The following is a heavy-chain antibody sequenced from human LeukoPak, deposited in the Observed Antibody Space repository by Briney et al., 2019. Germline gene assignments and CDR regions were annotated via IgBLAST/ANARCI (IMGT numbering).Heavy chain of an antibody. CDR2: ISSSSSYI. V-gene: IGHV3-21*01. J-gene: IGHJ4*02. CDR1: GFTFSSYS. CDR3: ARDSTYYYDSSGYPPDY. D-gene: IGHD3-22*01. Sequence: GGSLRLSCAASGFTFSSYSMNWVRQAPGKGLEWVSSISSSSSYIYYADSVKGRFTISRGNAKNSLYLQMNSLRAEDTAVYYCARDSTYYYDSSGYPPDYRGQGTLVTVSS.